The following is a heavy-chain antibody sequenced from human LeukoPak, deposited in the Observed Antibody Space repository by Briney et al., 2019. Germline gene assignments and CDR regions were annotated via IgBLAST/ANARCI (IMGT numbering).Heavy chain of an antibody. J-gene: IGHJ4*02. CDR2: ISSSSSYI. CDR3: ARGGAPGAPFDY. Sequence: GSLRLSCAASGFTFSSYSMNWVRQAPGKGLEWVSSISSSSSYIYYADSVKGRFTISRDNAKNSLYLQMNSLRAEDTAVYYCARGGAPGAPFDYGAKGPLVTVSS. V-gene: IGHV3-21*01. CDR1: GFTFSSYS. D-gene: IGHD3-10*01.